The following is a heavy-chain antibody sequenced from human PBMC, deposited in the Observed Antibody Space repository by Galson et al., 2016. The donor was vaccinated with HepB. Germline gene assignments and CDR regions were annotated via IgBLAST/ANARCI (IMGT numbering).Heavy chain of an antibody. CDR1: GFTFSSYS. V-gene: IGHV3-7*03. Sequence: LRLSCAASGFTFSSYSMTWVRQAPGKGLEWVANIKQDGSEKYYVDSVKGRFTISRDNAKNSLYLQMNSLRGEDTAVYYCARGRGVDVWGQGTLVTVSS. J-gene: IGHJ4*02. CDR2: IKQDGSEK. CDR3: ARGRGVDV. D-gene: IGHD2-15*01.